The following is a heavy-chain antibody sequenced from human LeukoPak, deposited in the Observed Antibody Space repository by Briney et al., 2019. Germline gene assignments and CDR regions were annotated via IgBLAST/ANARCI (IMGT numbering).Heavy chain of an antibody. CDR1: GFTFSSYW. Sequence: PGGSLRLSCAASGFTFSSYWMSWVRQAPGKGLEWVSYISSSSSTIYYADSVKGRFTISRDNSKDTLYLQMNSLKVEDTAVYYCASGDYSSGWHLDYWGQGTLATVAS. CDR2: ISSSSSTI. J-gene: IGHJ4*02. V-gene: IGHV3-48*01. D-gene: IGHD6-19*01. CDR3: ASGDYSSGWHLDY.